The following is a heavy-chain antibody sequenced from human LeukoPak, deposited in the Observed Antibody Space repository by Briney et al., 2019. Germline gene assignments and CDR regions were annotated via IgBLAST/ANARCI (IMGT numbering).Heavy chain of an antibody. D-gene: IGHD3-22*01. V-gene: IGHV3-30-3*01. Sequence: GGSLRLSCVASGFIFSTYAMHWVRQAPGKGLEWVAVISYDGRDKYYGDSVEGRFSISRDNSKNTLYLQMSSLRAEDTAVYYCARVDSRYYDSTGNSLPNYWGQGSLVTVSS. CDR3: ARVDSRYYDSTGNSLPNY. CDR2: ISYDGRDK. CDR1: GFIFSTYA. J-gene: IGHJ4*02.